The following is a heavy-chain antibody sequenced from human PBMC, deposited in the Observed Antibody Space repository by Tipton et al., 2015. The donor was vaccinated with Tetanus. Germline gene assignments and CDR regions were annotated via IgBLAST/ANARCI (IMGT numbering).Heavy chain of an antibody. J-gene: IGHJ4*02. CDR2: INHSGST. CDR1: GASFSDYY. Sequence: LRLSCAVYGASFSDYYWSWISQAPGKGLEWIGEINHSGSTNHNPSLKSRVTLSVDTSKNQFSLKLNSLTAADTAVYYCARVLPVNRAGWCQGTLVTVSS. CDR3: ARVLPVNRAG. V-gene: IGHV4-34*01. D-gene: IGHD4-17*01.